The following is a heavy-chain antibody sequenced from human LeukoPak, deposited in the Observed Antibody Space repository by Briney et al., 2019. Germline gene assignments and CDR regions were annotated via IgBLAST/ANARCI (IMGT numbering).Heavy chain of an antibody. V-gene: IGHV3-21*01. CDR1: GFTFSSYA. Sequence: GGSPRLSCTFSGFTFSSYAMNWVRQAPGKGLEWVSCITSSSSHIYYADSVKGRFTISRDDAKNSLYLQMNSLRVEDTAVYYCARETFLAPDNWGQGTLVTVSS. J-gene: IGHJ4*02. CDR2: ITSSSSHI. D-gene: IGHD3-3*02. CDR3: ARETFLAPDN.